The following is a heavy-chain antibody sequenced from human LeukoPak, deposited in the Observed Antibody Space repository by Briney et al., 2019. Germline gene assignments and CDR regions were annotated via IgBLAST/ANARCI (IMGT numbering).Heavy chain of an antibody. V-gene: IGHV3-53*01. CDR2: IYSGGST. CDR1: GFTISSCS. J-gene: IGHJ4*02. CDR3: ARGSGGYSY. D-gene: IGHD1-26*01. Sequence: GGSLRLFCGASGFTISSCSMNWVRQDPGKGLVEVSVIYSGGSTYYADAVKGRCTISSDNAKNTLYLQMNSLRAEDTAVYYCARGSGGYSYWGQGTLVTVSS.